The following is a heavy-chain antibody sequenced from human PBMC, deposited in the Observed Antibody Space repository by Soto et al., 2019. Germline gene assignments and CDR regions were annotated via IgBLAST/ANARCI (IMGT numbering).Heavy chain of an antibody. CDR2: ISAYNGNT. J-gene: IGHJ4*02. V-gene: IGHV1-18*01. CDR3: ARSFRWYSSGWWDY. Sequence: ASVKVSCKASGYTFTSYGISWVRRAPGQGLEWMGWISAYNGNTNYAQKLQGRVTMTTDTSTSTAYMELSSLRSEDTAVYYCARSFRWYSSGWWDYWGQGTLVTVSS. CDR1: GYTFTSYG. D-gene: IGHD6-19*01.